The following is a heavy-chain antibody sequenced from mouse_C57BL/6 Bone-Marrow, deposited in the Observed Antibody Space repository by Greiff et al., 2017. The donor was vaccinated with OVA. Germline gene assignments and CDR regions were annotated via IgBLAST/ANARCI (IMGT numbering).Heavy chain of an antibody. CDR3: ARVGGDYYGSSFFDY. J-gene: IGHJ2*01. CDR2: IYPRDGST. D-gene: IGHD1-1*01. CDR1: GYTFTDHT. Sequence: QVQLKESDAELVKPGASVKISCKVSGYTFTDHTIHWMKQRPEQGLEWIGYIYPRDGSTKYNEKFKGKATLTADKSSSTAYMQLNSLTSEDSAVYFCARVGGDYYGSSFFDYWGQGTTLTVSS. V-gene: IGHV1-78*01.